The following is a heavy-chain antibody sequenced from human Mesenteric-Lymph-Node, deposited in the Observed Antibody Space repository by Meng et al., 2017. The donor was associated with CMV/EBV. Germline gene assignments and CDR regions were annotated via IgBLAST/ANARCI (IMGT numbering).Heavy chain of an antibody. CDR2: IRYDGSNK. CDR1: GFTFSSYG. D-gene: IGHD6-19*01. Sequence: GESLKISCAASGFTFSSYGMHWVRQAPGKGLEWVAFIRYDGSNKYYAGSVKGRFTISRDNSKNTLYLQMNSLRAEDTAVYYCAKGGEWLAFDYWGQGTLVTVSS. CDR3: AKGGEWLAFDY. V-gene: IGHV3-30*02. J-gene: IGHJ4*02.